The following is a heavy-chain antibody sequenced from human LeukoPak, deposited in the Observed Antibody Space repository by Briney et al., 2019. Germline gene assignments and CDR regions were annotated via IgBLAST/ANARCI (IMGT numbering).Heavy chain of an antibody. CDR3: AKDQSPVDKGSWELDY. CDR1: GFTFSKKA. Sequence: GGSLRLSCAASGFTFSKKAMNWVRQAPGKGLEWVSGISGGGGYTYYADSVKGRFTVSRDNSKNTLYLQMNSLRAEDTAVYYCAKDQSPVDKGSWELDYWGQGTLVTVSS. J-gene: IGHJ4*02. D-gene: IGHD3-10*01. V-gene: IGHV3-23*01. CDR2: ISGGGGYT.